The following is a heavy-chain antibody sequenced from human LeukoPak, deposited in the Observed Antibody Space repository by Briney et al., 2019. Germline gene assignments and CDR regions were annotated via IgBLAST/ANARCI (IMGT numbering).Heavy chain of an antibody. CDR2: INHSGST. J-gene: IGHJ4*02. CDR1: GGSFSGYY. Sequence: SETLSLTCAVYGGSFSGYYWSWIRQPPGKGLEWIGEINHSGSTNYNPSLKSRVTISVDTSKNQFSLKLSSVTAADTAVYYCANFDQGDYGEHWGQGTLVTVSS. D-gene: IGHD4-17*01. CDR3: ANFDQGDYGEH. V-gene: IGHV4-34*01.